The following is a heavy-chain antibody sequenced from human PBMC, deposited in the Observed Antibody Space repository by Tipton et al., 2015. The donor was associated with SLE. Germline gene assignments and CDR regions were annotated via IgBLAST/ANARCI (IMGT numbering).Heavy chain of an antibody. V-gene: IGHV3-23*01. CDR3: VKDYVRGGDFPQYFKS. D-gene: IGHD4-17*01. CDR2: ISDGGDKT. CDR1: GFTVSSNY. J-gene: IGHJ1*01. Sequence: SLRLSCAASGFTVSSNYMSWVRQAPGKGLEWVSAISDGGDKTYYADSVKGRFTISRDNSKNTVYLQMNSLRAGDTAVYYCVKDYVRGGDFPQYFKSWGQGTLVIVSS.